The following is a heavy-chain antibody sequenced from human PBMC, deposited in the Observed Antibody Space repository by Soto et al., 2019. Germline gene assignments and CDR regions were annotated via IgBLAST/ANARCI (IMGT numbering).Heavy chain of an antibody. D-gene: IGHD3-22*01. CDR3: AKDLGGYYDSHFDY. V-gene: IGHV3-30*18. CDR2: ISYDGSNK. J-gene: IGHJ4*02. CDR1: GFTFSSYG. Sequence: VQLVESGGGVVQPGRSLRLSCAASGFTFSSYGMHWVRQAPGKGLEWVAVISYDGSNKYYADSVKGRFTISRDNSKNTLYLQMNSLRAEDTAVYYCAKDLGGYYDSHFDYWGQGTLVTVSS.